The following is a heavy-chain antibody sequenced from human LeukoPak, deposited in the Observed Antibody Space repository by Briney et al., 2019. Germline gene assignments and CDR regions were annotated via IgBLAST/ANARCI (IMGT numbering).Heavy chain of an antibody. CDR2: ISWNSGSI. V-gene: IGHV3-9*01. CDR1: GFTFDDYA. Sequence: GGSLRLSCAASGFTFDDYAMHWVRQAPGKGLEWVSGISWNSGSIDYADSVKGGFTISRDNAKNSLYLQMTSLRAEDTALYYCAKDMFGTRFDYWGQGTLVTVSP. J-gene: IGHJ4*02. D-gene: IGHD3-10*02. CDR3: AKDMFGTRFDY.